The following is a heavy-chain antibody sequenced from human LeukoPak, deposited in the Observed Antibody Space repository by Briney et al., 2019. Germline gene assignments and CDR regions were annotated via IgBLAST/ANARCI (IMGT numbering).Heavy chain of an antibody. J-gene: IGHJ5*02. Sequence: GGSLRLSCAASGFTFSSYAMSWVRQAPGKGLEWVAAISGSGGSTYYADSVKGRFTISRDNSKNTLYLQMNSLRAEDTAVYNCAKDPYKGYQLPGWFDPWGQGTLVTVSS. D-gene: IGHD2-2*01. V-gene: IGHV3-23*01. CDR1: GFTFSSYA. CDR3: AKDPYKGYQLPGWFDP. CDR2: ISGSGGST.